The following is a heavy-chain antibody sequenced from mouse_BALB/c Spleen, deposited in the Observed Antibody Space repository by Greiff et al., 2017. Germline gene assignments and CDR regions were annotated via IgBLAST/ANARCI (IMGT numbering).Heavy chain of an antibody. D-gene: IGHD3-1*01. V-gene: IGHV5-9-4*01. CDR2: ISSGGSYT. CDR3: AKGHKGTNSFDY. CDR1: GFTFSSYA. J-gene: IGHJ2*01. Sequence: EVMLVESGGGLVKPGGSLKLSCAASGFTFSSYAMSWVRQSPEKRLEWVAEISSGGSYTYYPDTVTGRFTISRDNAKNTLYLEMSSLRSEDTAMYYCAKGHKGTNSFDYWGQGTTLTVSS.